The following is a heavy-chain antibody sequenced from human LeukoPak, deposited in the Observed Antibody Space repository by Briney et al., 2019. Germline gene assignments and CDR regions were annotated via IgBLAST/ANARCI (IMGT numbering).Heavy chain of an antibody. J-gene: IGHJ6*03. V-gene: IGHV4-59*02. CDR2: IHNSGST. CDR1: GGSVSSYY. Sequence: PSETLSLTCTVSGGSVSSYYWSWIRQPPGEGLEWIAYIHNSGSTNYNLSLKTRVTISVDTSKNQFSLKLSSVTAADTAVYYCAIGYMDVWGKGTTVTVSS. CDR3: AIGYMDV.